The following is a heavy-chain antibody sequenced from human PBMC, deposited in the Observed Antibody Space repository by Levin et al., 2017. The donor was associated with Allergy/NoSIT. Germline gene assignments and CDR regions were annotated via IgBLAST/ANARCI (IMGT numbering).Heavy chain of an antibody. Sequence: PGGSLRLSCAASGFTFSSYAMSWVRQAPGKGLEWVSSISGSGTSTYYADSVKGRFTISRDNSKNTLYLQMNSLRAEDTAVYYCAKGGYCSSTSCPTDYWGQGTLVTVSS. CDR1: GFTFSSYA. V-gene: IGHV3-23*01. J-gene: IGHJ4*02. CDR3: AKGGYCSSTSCPTDY. CDR2: ISGSGTST. D-gene: IGHD2-2*01.